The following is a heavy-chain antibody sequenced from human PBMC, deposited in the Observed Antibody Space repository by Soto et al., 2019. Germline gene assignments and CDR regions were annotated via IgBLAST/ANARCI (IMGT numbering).Heavy chain of an antibody. CDR1: GGSISSSSYY. D-gene: IGHD3-9*01. CDR3: ARGVDILTGYPLPPTVDY. V-gene: IGHV4-39*01. Sequence: QLQLQESGPGLVKPSETLSLTCTVSGGSISSSSYYWGWIRQPPGKGLEWIGSIYYSGSTYYNPSLKSRVTISVDPSKNQFSLKLSSVTAADTAVYYCARGVDILTGYPLPPTVDYWGQGTLVTVSS. J-gene: IGHJ4*02. CDR2: IYYSGST.